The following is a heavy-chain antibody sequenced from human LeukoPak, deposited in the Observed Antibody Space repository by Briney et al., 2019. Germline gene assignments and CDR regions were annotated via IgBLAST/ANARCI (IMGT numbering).Heavy chain of an antibody. CDR1: GFTFSSYG. CDR3: AKGSSSSRPYYFDH. D-gene: IGHD6-6*01. V-gene: IGHV3-30*02. J-gene: IGHJ4*02. CDR2: IRYDGSNK. Sequence: PGGSLRLSCAASGFTFSSYGMRWVRQAPGKGLEWVAFIRYDGSNKYYADSVKGRFTISRDNSKNTLYLQMNSLRAEDTAIYYCAKGSSSSRPYYFDHWAPGTLVTVSS.